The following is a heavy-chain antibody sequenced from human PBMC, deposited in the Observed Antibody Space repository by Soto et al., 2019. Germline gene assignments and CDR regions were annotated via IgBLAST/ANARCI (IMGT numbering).Heavy chain of an antibody. Sequence: QVQLVQSGAEVKKPGSSVKVSCKPSGGTFSSYAISWVRQAPGQGLEWMGGIIPIFGTANYAQKFQGRVTITADESTSTAYMELSSLRSEDTAVYYCARERGKYYYGSGSYVHYFDYWGQGTLVTVSS. J-gene: IGHJ4*02. CDR1: GGTFSSYA. V-gene: IGHV1-69*01. CDR3: ARERGKYYYGSGSYVHYFDY. CDR2: IIPIFGTA. D-gene: IGHD3-10*01.